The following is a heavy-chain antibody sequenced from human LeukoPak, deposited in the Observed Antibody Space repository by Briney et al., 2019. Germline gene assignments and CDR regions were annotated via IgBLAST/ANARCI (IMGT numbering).Heavy chain of an antibody. J-gene: IGHJ4*02. CDR1: GGSFSGYY. V-gene: IGHV4-34*01. CDR2: INHSGST. CDR3: ARGASTTVAGRDFDY. D-gene: IGHD6-19*01. Sequence: PSETLSLICAVYGGSFSGYYWSWIRQPPGKGLEWIGEINHSGSTNYNPSLKSRVTISVDTSKNQFSLKLSSVTAADTAVYYCARGASTTVAGRDFDYWGQGTLVTVSS.